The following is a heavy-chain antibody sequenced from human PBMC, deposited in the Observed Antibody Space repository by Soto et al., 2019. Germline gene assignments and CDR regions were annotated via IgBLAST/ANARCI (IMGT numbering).Heavy chain of an antibody. J-gene: IGHJ6*02. Sequence: QVQLVEYGGGVVQPGRSLRLSCAASGFTFSSYGMHWVRQAPGKGLEWVAVIWYDGGTKYFADAVKGRFTIPRDNSKNTLYLQMNSLRAEDTAVYYCARPFREWFYGMAVWGQGTTVTVSS. CDR2: IWYDGGTK. D-gene: IGHD3-3*02. CDR1: GFTFSSYG. CDR3: ARPFREWFYGMAV. V-gene: IGHV3-33*01.